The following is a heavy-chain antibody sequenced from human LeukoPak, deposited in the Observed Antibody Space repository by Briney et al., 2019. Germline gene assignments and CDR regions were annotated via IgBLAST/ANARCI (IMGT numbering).Heavy chain of an antibody. CDR3: ARGGAYYDSSGLNY. J-gene: IGHJ4*02. Sequence: SETLSLTCTVSGGSISSYYWSWIRQPPGKGLEWIGYIYYSGSTNYNPSLKSRVTISVDTSKNQFSLKLSSVTAADTAVYYCARGGAYYDSSGLNYWGQGILVTVSS. V-gene: IGHV4-59*01. CDR1: GGSISSYY. D-gene: IGHD3-22*01. CDR2: IYYSGST.